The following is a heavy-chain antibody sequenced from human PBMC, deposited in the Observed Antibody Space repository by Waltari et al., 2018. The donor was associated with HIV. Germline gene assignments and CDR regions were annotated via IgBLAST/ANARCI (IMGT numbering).Heavy chain of an antibody. J-gene: IGHJ4*02. CDR2: ISGDVATT. CDR3: AKEGGGGSTSPYYFDS. V-gene: IGHV3-43*01. D-gene: IGHD2-15*01. CDR1: GFMFDEYT. Sequence: EVQLVESGGAVVQPGGSLRLSCAASGFMFDEYTMHWVRQFPGKGLDWVSIISGDVATTYSADSVKGRFTMSRDNSKNSLYLQMNSLRTDDTALYFCAKEGGGGSTSPYYFDSWGQGTLVTVSS.